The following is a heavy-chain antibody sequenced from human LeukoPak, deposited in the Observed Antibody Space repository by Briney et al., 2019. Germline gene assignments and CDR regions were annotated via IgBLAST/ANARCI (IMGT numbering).Heavy chain of an antibody. V-gene: IGHV3-7*01. CDR2: IKQDGSEK. Sequence: GSLRLSCAASGFTFSSYWMSWVRQAPGKGLEWVANIKQDGSEKYYVDSVKGRFTISRDNAKNSLYLQMNSLRAEDTAVYYCASDIVVVVAATPAVYWGQGTLVTVSS. CDR1: GFTFSSYW. D-gene: IGHD2-15*01. J-gene: IGHJ4*02. CDR3: ASDIVVVVAATPAVY.